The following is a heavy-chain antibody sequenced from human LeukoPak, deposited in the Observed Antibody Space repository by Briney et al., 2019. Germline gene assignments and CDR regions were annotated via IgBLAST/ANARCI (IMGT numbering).Heavy chain of an antibody. D-gene: IGHD3-9*01. Sequence: ASVKVSCKASGYTFTSYGISWVRQAPGQGLEWMGWISAYNGNTNYAQKLQGRVTMTTDTSTSTAYMELRSLRSDDTAVYYCARDNYDILTGYYIEAFDIWGQGTMVTVSS. V-gene: IGHV1-18*01. CDR1: GYTFTSYG. CDR3: ARDNYDILTGYYIEAFDI. CDR2: ISAYNGNT. J-gene: IGHJ3*02.